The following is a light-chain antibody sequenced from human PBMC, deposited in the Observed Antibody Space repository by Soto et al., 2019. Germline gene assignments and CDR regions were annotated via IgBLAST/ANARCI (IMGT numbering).Light chain of an antibody. CDR3: QQYGSSPRT. CDR1: QSVSSSY. J-gene: IGKJ1*01. V-gene: IGKV3-20*01. CDR2: GAS. Sequence: EIVLTQSPGTLSLSPGERATLSCRASQSVSSSYLAWYQQKPGQAPRLLIYGASSRATGIPDRFSGSVSGTDFTLTISRLEPEDFAVYYCQQYGSSPRTLGQGTKVDIK.